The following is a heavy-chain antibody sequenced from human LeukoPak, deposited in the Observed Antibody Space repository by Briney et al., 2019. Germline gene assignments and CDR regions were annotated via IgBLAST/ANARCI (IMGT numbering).Heavy chain of an antibody. J-gene: IGHJ5*02. CDR1: GGSLSSSSYY. CDR2: IYYSGGT. D-gene: IGHD3-9*01. Sequence: PSETLSLTCTVSGGSLSSSSYYWGWIRHPPGKGLEWIGSIYYSGGTYTTPSPKRLATISVHTAKHPCSLKLSSVTAADTAVYYCARGQGWLRSLRGWFDPWGQGTLVTVSS. V-gene: IGHV4-39*07. CDR3: ARGQGWLRSLRGWFDP.